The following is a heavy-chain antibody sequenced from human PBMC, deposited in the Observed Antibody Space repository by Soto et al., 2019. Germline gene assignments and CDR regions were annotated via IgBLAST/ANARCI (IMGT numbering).Heavy chain of an antibody. V-gene: IGHV4-39*01. CDR3: ARHRYSGSYYRMAWFDP. J-gene: IGHJ5*02. D-gene: IGHD1-26*01. CDR2: IYYSGST. Sequence: SETLSLTCTVSGGSISSSSYYWGWIRQPPGKGLEWIGSIYYSGSTYYNPSLKSRVTISVDTSKNQFSLKLSSVTAADTAVYYCARHRYSGSYYRMAWFDPCGQGTLVTVSS. CDR1: GGSISSSSYY.